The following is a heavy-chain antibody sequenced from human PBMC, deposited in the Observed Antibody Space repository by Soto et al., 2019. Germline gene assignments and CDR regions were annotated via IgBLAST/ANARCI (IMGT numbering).Heavy chain of an antibody. CDR1: GYSFTSYW. Sequence: GESRKISGKVSGYSFTSYWIASVRQMPGKGLEWMGIIYPGDSDTRYSPSFQGQVTISADKSINTAYLEWSSLKASDTAMYFCARQAGSVAPFDSWGQGTLVTVSS. V-gene: IGHV5-51*01. CDR2: IYPGDSDT. D-gene: IGHD6-19*01. CDR3: ARQAGSVAPFDS. J-gene: IGHJ4*02.